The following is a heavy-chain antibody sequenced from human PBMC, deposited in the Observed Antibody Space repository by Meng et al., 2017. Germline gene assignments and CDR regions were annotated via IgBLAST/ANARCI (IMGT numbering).Heavy chain of an antibody. D-gene: IGHD2-21*02. CDR2: INHSGST. V-gene: IGHV4-34*01. CDR1: GGSFSGYY. J-gene: IGHJ4*02. Sequence: QVQQQQGGAGLLKPSQTRPLTCAFYGGSFSGYYWSWIRQPPGKGLEWIGEINHSGSTNYNPSLKSRVTISVDTSKNQFSLKLSSVTAADTAVYYCARDTVEAYCGGDCCPLGYWGQGTLVTVSS. CDR3: ARDTVEAYCGGDCCPLGY.